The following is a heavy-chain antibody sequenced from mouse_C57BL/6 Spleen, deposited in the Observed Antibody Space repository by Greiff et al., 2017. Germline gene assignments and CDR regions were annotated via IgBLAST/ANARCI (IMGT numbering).Heavy chain of an antibody. Sequence: QVQLQQPWAELVRPGSSVKLSCKASGYTFTSYWMDWVKQRPGQGLEWIGNIYPSDSETHYNQKFKDKATLTVDKSSSTAYMQLSSLTSEDSAVYYCARRITTGLDYWGQGTTLTVSS. CDR1: GYTFTSYW. V-gene: IGHV1-61*01. CDR3: ARRITTGLDY. CDR2: IYPSDSET. D-gene: IGHD1-1*01. J-gene: IGHJ2*01.